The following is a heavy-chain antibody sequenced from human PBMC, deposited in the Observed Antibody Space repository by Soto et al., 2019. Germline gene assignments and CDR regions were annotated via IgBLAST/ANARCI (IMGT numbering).Heavy chain of an antibody. V-gene: IGHV1-8*01. J-gene: IGHJ6*03. Sequence: ASVKVSCKASGYTFTSYDINWVRQATGQGLEWMGWMNPNSGNTGYAQKFQGRVTMTGNTSISTAYMELSSLRSEDTAVYYCAVSYSSGWPRPYYYMDVWGKGTTVTVSS. CDR3: AVSYSSGWPRPYYYMDV. D-gene: IGHD6-19*01. CDR2: MNPNSGNT. CDR1: GYTFTSYD.